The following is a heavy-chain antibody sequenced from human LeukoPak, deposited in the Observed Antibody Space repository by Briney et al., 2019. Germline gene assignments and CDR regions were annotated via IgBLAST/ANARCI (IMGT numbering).Heavy chain of an antibody. Sequence: PSETLSLTCTVSGGSISSGDYYWSWIRQPPGKGLEWIGYIYYSGSTYYNPSLKSRVTISVDTSKNQFSLKLSSVTAADTAVYYCARETTVTNDDAFDIWGQGTMVTVSS. V-gene: IGHV4-30-4*01. J-gene: IGHJ3*02. CDR3: ARETTVTNDDAFDI. CDR1: GGSISSGDYY. D-gene: IGHD4-17*01. CDR2: IYYSGST.